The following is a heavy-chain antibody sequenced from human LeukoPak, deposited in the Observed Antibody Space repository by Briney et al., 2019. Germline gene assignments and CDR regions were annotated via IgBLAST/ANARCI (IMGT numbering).Heavy chain of an antibody. CDR2: MNPNSGNT. CDR1: GYTFTSYD. V-gene: IGHV1-8*02. D-gene: IGHD6-19*01. J-gene: IGHJ4*02. CDR3: AKGPGIAVATVDY. Sequence: ASVKVSCKASGYTFTSYDINWVRRATGQGLEWMGWMNPNSGNTGYAQKFQGRVTMTRNTSISTAYMELSSLRPEDTALYYCAKGPGIAVATVDYWGLGIWVTVSS.